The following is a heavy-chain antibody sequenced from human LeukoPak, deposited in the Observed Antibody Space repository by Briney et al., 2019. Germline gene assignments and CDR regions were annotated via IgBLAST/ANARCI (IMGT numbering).Heavy chain of an antibody. Sequence: GGSLRLSCAASGITLSTDWVSWVRQAPGKGLEWVANIKQDGSEKNYVDSVKGRFTISRDNSKNSLYLQMNSLRAEDTALYYCARGGLYWHIWGQGTMVTVSS. CDR3: ARGGLYWHI. J-gene: IGHJ3*02. CDR1: GITLSTDW. CDR2: IKQDGSEK. D-gene: IGHD2-15*01. V-gene: IGHV3-7*04.